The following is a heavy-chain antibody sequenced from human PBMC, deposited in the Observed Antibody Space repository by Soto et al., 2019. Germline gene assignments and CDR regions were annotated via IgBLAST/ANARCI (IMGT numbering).Heavy chain of an antibody. CDR3: AREGGEGYCTNGVCHYYYYGMDV. V-gene: IGHV4-31*03. CDR2: IYYSGST. J-gene: IGHJ6*02. CDR1: GGSISSGVYY. Sequence: PSETLSLTCTVSGGSISSGVYYWSWIRQHPGKGLEWIGYIYYSGSTYYNPSLKSRVTISVDTSKNQFSLKLSSVTAADTAVYYCAREGGEGYCTNGVCHYYYYGMDVWGQGTTVTVS. D-gene: IGHD2-8*01.